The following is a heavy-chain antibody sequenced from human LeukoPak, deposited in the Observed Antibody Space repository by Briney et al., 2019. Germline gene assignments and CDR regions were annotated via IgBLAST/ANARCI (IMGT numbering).Heavy chain of an antibody. J-gene: IGHJ4*02. CDR2: INNSSSYI. CDR3: ARVFSRRLPPTYSYDRRNYFDY. CDR1: GFTFSSYS. D-gene: IGHD3-22*01. V-gene: IGHV3-21*01. Sequence: GGSLRLSCAASGFTFSSYSMNWVRQAPGKGLEWVSSINNSSSYINYADAVKGRFTISRDNAKNSLYLQMNSLRAEDTAVYYCARVFSRRLPPTYSYDRRNYFDYWGEGTLVTVSS.